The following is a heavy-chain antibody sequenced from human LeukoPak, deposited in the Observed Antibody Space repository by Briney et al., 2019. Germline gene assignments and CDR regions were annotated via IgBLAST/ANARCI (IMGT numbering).Heavy chain of an antibody. CDR3: AREEDYYGSGSYCLLDP. J-gene: IGHJ5*02. D-gene: IGHD3-10*01. Sequence: SETLSLTCTVSGGSISSYYWSWIRQPAGKGLEWIGRIYTSGSTNYNPSLKSRVTMSVDTSKNQFSLKLSSVTAADMAVYYCAREEDYYGSGSYCLLDPWGQGTLVTVSS. CDR1: GGSISSYY. V-gene: IGHV4-4*07. CDR2: IYTSGST.